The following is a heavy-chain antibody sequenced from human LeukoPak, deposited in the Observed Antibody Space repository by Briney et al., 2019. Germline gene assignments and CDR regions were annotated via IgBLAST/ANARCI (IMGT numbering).Heavy chain of an antibody. J-gene: IGHJ4*02. CDR2: INPNSGGT. CDR1: GYTFTGYY. Sequence: ASVKVSCKASGYTFTGYYMHWVRQPPGQGLEWMGWINPNSGGTNYAQKFQGRVTMTRDTSISTAYMELSRLRSDDTAVYYCARGGVAAASETIDYWGQGPLVSVSS. CDR3: ARGGVAAASETIDY. D-gene: IGHD6-13*01. V-gene: IGHV1-2*02.